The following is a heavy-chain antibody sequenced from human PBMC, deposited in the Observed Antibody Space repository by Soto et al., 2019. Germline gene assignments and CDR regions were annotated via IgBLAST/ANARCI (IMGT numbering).Heavy chain of an antibody. D-gene: IGHD6-25*01. Sequence: QVQLVQSGAEVKKPGSSVKVSCKASGGTFSSYAISWVRQAPGQGLEWMGGIIPIFGTANYAQKFQGRVTSTADEATSTADMELSSLRSEDTAVYYCARCGKRPPPYYYYGMDVWGQGTTVTVSS. V-gene: IGHV1-69*01. CDR2: IIPIFGTA. CDR3: ARCGKRPPPYYYYGMDV. J-gene: IGHJ6*02. CDR1: GGTFSSYA.